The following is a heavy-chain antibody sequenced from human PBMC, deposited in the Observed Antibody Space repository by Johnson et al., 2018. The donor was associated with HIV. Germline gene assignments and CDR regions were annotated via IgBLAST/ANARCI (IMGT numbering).Heavy chain of an antibody. CDR2: IGAAGDT. V-gene: IGHV3-13*01. CDR3: AIPYFFDSGNYR. J-gene: IGHJ3*01. Sequence: VQLVESGGGLVQPGGSLRLSCVASGFTFSNYDMHWVRQATGKGLEWVSVIGAAGDTYYPGSVKGRFTISRENAKNSLYLQMGSLRPEDMGIYYCAIPYFFDSGNYRWGQGTVVTVSS. CDR1: GFTFSNYD. D-gene: IGHD4-23*01.